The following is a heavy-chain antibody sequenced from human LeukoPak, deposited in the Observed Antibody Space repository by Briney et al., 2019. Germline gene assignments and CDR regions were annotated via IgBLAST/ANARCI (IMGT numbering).Heavy chain of an antibody. CDR3: ARQKCTSASCLPKNASDI. V-gene: IGHV4-4*09. J-gene: IGHJ3*02. D-gene: IGHD2-2*01. CDR2: IYTSGGT. CDR1: GSISGYY. Sequence: SETLSLTCTVSGSISGYYWSWIRQPPGKGLEWIGYIYTSGGTNYNPSLESRVTISVDTSKNQFSLDLSSVTAADTAVYYCARQKCTSASCLPKNASDIWGQGTMVTVSS.